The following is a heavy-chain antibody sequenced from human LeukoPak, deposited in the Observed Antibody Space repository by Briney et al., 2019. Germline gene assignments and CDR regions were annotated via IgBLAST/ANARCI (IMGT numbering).Heavy chain of an antibody. J-gene: IGHJ4*02. D-gene: IGHD3-22*01. Sequence: PSETLSLTCAVYGGSFSGYYWSWIRQPPGKGLEWIGEINHSGSTNHNPSLKSRVTISVDTSKNQFSLKLSSVTAADTAVYYCARERYYYDSSGYHFDYWGQGTLVTVSS. CDR1: GGSFSGYY. V-gene: IGHV4-34*01. CDR2: INHSGST. CDR3: ARERYYYDSSGYHFDY.